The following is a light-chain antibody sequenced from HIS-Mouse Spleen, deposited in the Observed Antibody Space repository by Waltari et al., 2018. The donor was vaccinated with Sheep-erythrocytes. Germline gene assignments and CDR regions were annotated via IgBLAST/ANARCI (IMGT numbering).Light chain of an antibody. V-gene: IGLV1-44*01. CDR3: AAWDDSLNGVV. Sequence: QSVLTQPPSASGTPGQRVTISCSGSSSNIGSNTVNWYQQLPGTATKLLIYSNNARPSGVPDLFSGSKSGTSASLAISGLQSEDDADYYCAAWDDSLNGVVFGGGTKLTVL. CDR2: SNN. CDR1: SSNIGSNT. J-gene: IGLJ2*01.